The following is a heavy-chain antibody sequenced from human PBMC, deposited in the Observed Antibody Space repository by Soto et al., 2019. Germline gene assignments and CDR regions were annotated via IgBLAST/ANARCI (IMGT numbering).Heavy chain of an antibody. D-gene: IGHD3-3*01. CDR1: GGSISTYY. CDR3: ARGCETYYGFWSGFSPIDY. Sequence: QVQLQESGPGLVKPSETLSLTCTVSGGSISTYYWSWIRQSPGKGLEWIGYIFYSDNTNYNPSLRSRVTISVDTSKSQFSLKLTSVTAADTAVYYCARGCETYYGFWSGFSPIDYWGQGALVTVSS. J-gene: IGHJ4*02. CDR2: IFYSDNT. V-gene: IGHV4-59*01.